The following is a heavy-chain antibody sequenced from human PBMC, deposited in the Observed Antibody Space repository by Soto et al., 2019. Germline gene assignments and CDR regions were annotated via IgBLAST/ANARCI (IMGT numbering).Heavy chain of an antibody. Sequence: SQTLSLTCAISGDSVSSNSAAWNWIRQSPSRGLEWLGRTYYRSKWYDDYTVSVKSRITINPDTSKNQFSLQLNSVTPEDTAVYCCARSMTTVTTLMDYWGQGTLVTVSS. J-gene: IGHJ4*02. V-gene: IGHV6-1*01. D-gene: IGHD4-17*01. CDR3: ARSMTTVTTLMDY. CDR1: GDSVSSNSAA. CDR2: TYYRSKWYD.